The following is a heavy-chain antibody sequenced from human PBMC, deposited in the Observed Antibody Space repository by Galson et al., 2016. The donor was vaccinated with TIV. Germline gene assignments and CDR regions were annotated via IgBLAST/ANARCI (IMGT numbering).Heavy chain of an antibody. V-gene: IGHV1-69*05. CDR2: ILPISATT. CDR1: GGTFNNYA. CDR3: ARIFPDVPFLVSLGAFDM. Sequence: SVKVSCKASGGTFNNYAINWVRQAPGQGLEWMGGILPISATTNYAQNFQDRVTITTGESTSTVYMELTSLRSEDTAVYFCARIFPDVPFLVSLGAFDMWGQGTMVTVSS. J-gene: IGHJ3*02. D-gene: IGHD2-2*01.